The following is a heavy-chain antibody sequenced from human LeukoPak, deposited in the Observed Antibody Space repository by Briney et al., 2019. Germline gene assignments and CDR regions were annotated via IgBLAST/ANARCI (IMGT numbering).Heavy chain of an antibody. CDR2: IYYSGST. V-gene: IGHV4-28*03. D-gene: IGHD2-8*01. J-gene: IGHJ4*02. Sequence: WIGYIYYSGSTYYNPSLKSRVTISVDTSKNQFSLKLSSVTAADTAVYYCARVGVRVGPFDYWGQGTLVTVSS. CDR3: ARVGVRVGPFDY.